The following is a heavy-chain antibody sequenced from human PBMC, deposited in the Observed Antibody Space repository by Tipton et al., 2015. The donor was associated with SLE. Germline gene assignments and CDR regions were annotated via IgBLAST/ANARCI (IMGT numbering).Heavy chain of an antibody. Sequence: TLSLTCTVSGASMSSHHWGWIRQPPGKGLEWIGSIYHSGSTYYNPSLKSRVTISVDKSKNQFSLKLSSVTAADTAVYYCARDPVAARDAFDIWGQGTMVTVSS. CDR2: IYHSGST. V-gene: IGHV4-38-2*02. CDR3: ARDPVAARDAFDI. CDR1: GASMSSHH. D-gene: IGHD6-6*01. J-gene: IGHJ3*02.